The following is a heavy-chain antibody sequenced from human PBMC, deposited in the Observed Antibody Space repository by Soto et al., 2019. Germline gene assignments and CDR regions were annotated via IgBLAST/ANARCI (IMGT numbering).Heavy chain of an antibody. D-gene: IGHD2-2*01. CDR3: AREEVXVVPDDTPSISYNGMDV. J-gene: IGHJ6*02. CDR1: GASINRGDYL. CDR2: IYTTGDT. Sequence: SLTCSVSGASINRGDYLWTWIRQPPGKGLEWIGCIYTTGDTHYSPSLKSRITISVDASKNRLSLKLASVTAADTAVYFCAREEVXVVPDDTPSISYNGMDVWGQGTSVTVSS. V-gene: IGHV4-30-4*08.